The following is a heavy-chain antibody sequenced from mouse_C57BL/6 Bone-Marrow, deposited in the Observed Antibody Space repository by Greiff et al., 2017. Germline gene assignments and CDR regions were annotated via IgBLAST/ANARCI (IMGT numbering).Heavy chain of an antibody. Sequence: EVKLVESGGGLVQPGGSLKLSCAASGFTFSDYYMYWVRQTPEKRLEWVAFISNGGGSTYYPDTVKGRFPLPRDNAYNTLYMQMSRLKSEDTAVYYGARHWACGSSYEGFAYWGQGTLVTVSA. J-gene: IGHJ3*01. CDR3: ARHWACGSSYEGFAY. V-gene: IGHV5-12*01. CDR2: ISNGGGST. CDR1: GFTFSDYY. D-gene: IGHD1-1*01.